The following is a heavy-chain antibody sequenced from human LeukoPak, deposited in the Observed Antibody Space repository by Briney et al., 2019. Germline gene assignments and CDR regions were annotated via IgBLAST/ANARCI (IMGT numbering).Heavy chain of an antibody. Sequence: PGGSLRLSCADSGFSSSNSWMVWVRQAPGRGLEWLANINQDGSAKTCVDSVKGRFTISRDNAKNSLYLQMNSLRAEDTAMYYCARDSGYNAFDYWGQGTLVTVSS. CDR1: GFSSSNSW. D-gene: IGHD5-12*01. J-gene: IGHJ4*02. V-gene: IGHV3-7*05. CDR3: ARDSGYNAFDY. CDR2: INQDGSAK.